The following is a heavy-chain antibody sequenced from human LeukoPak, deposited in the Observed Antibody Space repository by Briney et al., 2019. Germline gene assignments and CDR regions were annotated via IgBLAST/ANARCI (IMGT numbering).Heavy chain of an antibody. CDR3: ARYGRTVTPDYYYYYYMDV. CDR2: IYHSGST. CDR1: GGSISSSNW. V-gene: IGHV4-4*02. J-gene: IGHJ6*03. Sequence: PSGTLSLTCAVSGGSISSSNWWSWVRQPPGKGLEWIGEIYHSGSTNYNPSLKSRVTISVDKSKNQFSLKLSSVTAADTAVYYCARYGRTVTPDYYYYYYMDVWGKGTTVTVSS. D-gene: IGHD2-21*02.